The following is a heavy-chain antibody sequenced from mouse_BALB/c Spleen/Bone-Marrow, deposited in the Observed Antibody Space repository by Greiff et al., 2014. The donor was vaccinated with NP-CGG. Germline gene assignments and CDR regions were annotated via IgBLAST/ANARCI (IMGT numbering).Heavy chain of an antibody. CDR2: IDPANGNT. J-gene: IGHJ2*01. V-gene: IGHV14-3*02. Sequence: EVQLVESGAELVKPGASVKLSCTASGFNIKDTYMHWVKQRPEQGLEWIGRIDPANGNTKYDPKFQGKATITADTSSNTAYLQLSSLTSEDSAVYCCARYYYGSSWFDYWGQGTTLTVSS. CDR1: GFNIKDTY. CDR3: ARYYYGSSWFDY. D-gene: IGHD1-1*01.